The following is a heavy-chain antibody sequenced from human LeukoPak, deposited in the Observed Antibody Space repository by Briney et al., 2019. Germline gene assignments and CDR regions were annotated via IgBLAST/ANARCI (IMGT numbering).Heavy chain of an antibody. J-gene: IGHJ4*02. CDR3: AREVLLWFGEFDY. V-gene: IGHV3-30-3*01. CDR2: ISYDGSNK. D-gene: IGHD3-10*01. Sequence: GGSLRLSCAASGFTFSSYAMHWVRQAPGKGLEWVAVISYDGSNKYYADSVKGRFTISRDNSKNTLYLQMNSLRAEDTAVYYCAREVLLWFGEFDYWGRGTLVTVSS. CDR1: GFTFSSYA.